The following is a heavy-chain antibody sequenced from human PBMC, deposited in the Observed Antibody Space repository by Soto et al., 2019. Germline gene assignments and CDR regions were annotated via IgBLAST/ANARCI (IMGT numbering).Heavy chain of an antibody. CDR1: GFSLSTSGVG. CDR2: IYWNDDK. CDR3: AHSPGIVVVVAATQANWFDP. J-gene: IGHJ5*02. D-gene: IGHD2-15*01. Sequence: QITLKESGPTLVKPTQTLTLTCTFSGFSLSTSGVGVGWIRQPPGKALEWLALIYWNDDKRYSPSLKSRLTITKDTSKNQVVLTMTNMDPVDTATYYCAHSPGIVVVVAATQANWFDPWGQGTLVTVSS. V-gene: IGHV2-5*01.